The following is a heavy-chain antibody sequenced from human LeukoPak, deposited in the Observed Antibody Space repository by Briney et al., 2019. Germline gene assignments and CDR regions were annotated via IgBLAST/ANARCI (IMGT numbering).Heavy chain of an antibody. D-gene: IGHD6-19*01. CDR1: GFTFDDYA. V-gene: IGHV3-43D*03. J-gene: IGHJ6*02. CDR3: AKDRIAVATNGPHYYYYYGMDV. CDR2: ISWDGGST. Sequence: GGSLRLSCAASGFTFDDYAMHWVRQAPGKGLEWVSLISWDGGSTYYADSVKGRFTISRDNSKNSLYLQMNSLRAEDTALYYCAKDRIAVATNGPHYYYYYGMDVWGQGTTVTVSS.